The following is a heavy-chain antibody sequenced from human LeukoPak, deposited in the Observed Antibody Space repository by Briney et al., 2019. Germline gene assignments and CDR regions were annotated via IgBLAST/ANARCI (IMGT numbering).Heavy chain of an antibody. CDR1: GFTFSNAW. J-gene: IGHJ4*02. CDR3: TTDLYYDFWSGYNVSSDY. D-gene: IGHD3-3*01. V-gene: IGHV3-15*07. CDR2: IKSKTDGGTT. Sequence: GGSLRLSCAASGFTFSNAWMNWVRQAPGKGLEWVGRIKSKTDGGTTDYAAPVKGRFTISRDDSKNTLYLQMNSLKTEDTAVYYCTTDLYYDFWSGYNVSSDYWGQGTLVTVSS.